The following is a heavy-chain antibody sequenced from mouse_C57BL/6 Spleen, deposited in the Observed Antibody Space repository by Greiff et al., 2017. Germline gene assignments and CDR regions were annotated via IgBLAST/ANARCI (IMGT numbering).Heavy chain of an antibody. J-gene: IGHJ2*01. V-gene: IGHV1-15*01. D-gene: IGHD1-1*01. CDR2: IDPETGGT. CDR3: TPVPLFDY. Sequence: VKLVESGAELVRPGASVTLSCKASGYTFTDYEMHWVKQTPVHGLEWIGAIDPETGGTAYNQKFKGKSILTADKYSSTAYMEIRSLTSEDSAVYYCTPVPLFDYWGQGTTLTVSS. CDR1: GYTFTDYE.